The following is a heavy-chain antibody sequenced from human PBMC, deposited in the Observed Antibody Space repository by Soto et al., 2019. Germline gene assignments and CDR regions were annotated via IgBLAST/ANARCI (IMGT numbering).Heavy chain of an antibody. CDR2: IYYRGNA. CDR3: SRLEGLATISYYFDF. J-gene: IGHJ4*02. D-gene: IGHD3-9*01. Sequence: SETLSLTCSVSDDSINSDKYYWGWIRQPPGKGLEWIGSIYYRGNAYYNPSLQTRVTISLDKSKSQFSLKLNSVTAADSAVYFCSRLEGLATISYYFDFLGPGALVTAPQ. CDR1: DDSINSDKYY. V-gene: IGHV4-39*01.